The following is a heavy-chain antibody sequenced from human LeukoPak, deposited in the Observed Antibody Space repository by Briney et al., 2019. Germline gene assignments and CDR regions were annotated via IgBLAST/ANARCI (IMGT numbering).Heavy chain of an antibody. Sequence: GGSLRLSCAASGFTFSSYGMHWVRRAPGKGLEWVAVIWYGGSNKYYADSVKGRFTISRDNSKNTLYLQMNSLRAEDTAVYYCAKGGGDYYFDYWGQGTLVTVSS. J-gene: IGHJ4*02. V-gene: IGHV3-30*02. CDR2: IWYGGSNK. CDR3: AKGGGDYYFDY. D-gene: IGHD3-10*01. CDR1: GFTFSSYG.